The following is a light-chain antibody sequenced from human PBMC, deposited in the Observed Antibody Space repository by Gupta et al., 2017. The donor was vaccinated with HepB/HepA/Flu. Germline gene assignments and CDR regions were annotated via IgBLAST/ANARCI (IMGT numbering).Light chain of an antibody. J-gene: IGKJ1*01. CDR3: QQTVRIPQT. V-gene: IGKV1-39*01. CDR2: AAS. CDR1: QCVYTY. Sequence: DIQLTQSPSPLSASVGDRVSIACRASQCVYTYLNWYQKKPGKAPRLLIYAASSVQGGVPSRFSGSGSGTEFTLTISSLEPEDFATYYGQQTVRIPQTFGQGTNV.